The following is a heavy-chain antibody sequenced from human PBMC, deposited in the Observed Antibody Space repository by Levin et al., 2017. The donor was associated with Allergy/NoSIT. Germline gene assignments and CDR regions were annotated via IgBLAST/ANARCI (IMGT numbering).Heavy chain of an antibody. V-gene: IGHV4-39*01. J-gene: IGHJ5*02. CDR2: IYYNGGT. CDR1: GGSISSSGYY. CDR3: AKPSGYSSGWYRGWFDP. Sequence: ETLSLTCTVSGGSISSSGYYWAWIRQPPGKGLEWIGTIYYNGGTYYSPSLKSRVTISVDTSKNQFSLKLSSVTAADTAVYYCAKPSGYSSGWYRGWFDPWGQGTLVTVSS. D-gene: IGHD6-19*01.